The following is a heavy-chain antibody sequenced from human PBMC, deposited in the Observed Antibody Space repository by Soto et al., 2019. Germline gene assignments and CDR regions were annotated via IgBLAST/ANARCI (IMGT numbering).Heavy chain of an antibody. V-gene: IGHV1-69*13. Sequence: GASVKVSCKASGGTFSSYAISWVRQAPGQGLEWMGGIIPIFGTANYAQKFQGRVTITADESTSTAYMELSSLRSEDTAVYYCARVNSYYDSSGSSYYFDYWGQGTLVTVSS. CDR2: IIPIFGTA. J-gene: IGHJ4*02. D-gene: IGHD3-22*01. CDR3: ARVNSYYDSSGSSYYFDY. CDR1: GGTFSSYA.